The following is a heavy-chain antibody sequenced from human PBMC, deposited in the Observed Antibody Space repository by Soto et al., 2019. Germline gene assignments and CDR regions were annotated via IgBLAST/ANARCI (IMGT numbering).Heavy chain of an antibody. D-gene: IGHD2-15*01. V-gene: IGHV3-7*01. CDR1: GFTFSSYW. CDR3: ARAERCSGGSCYSTPPYYYYYGMDV. CDR2: IKQDGSEK. J-gene: IGHJ6*02. Sequence: EVQLVESGGGLVQPGGSLRLSCAASGFTFSSYWMSWVRQAPGKGLEWVANIKQDGSEKYYVDSVKGRFTISRDNAKNSLYLQMNSLRDEDTAVYYCARAERCSGGSCYSTPPYYYYYGMDVWGQGTTVTVSS.